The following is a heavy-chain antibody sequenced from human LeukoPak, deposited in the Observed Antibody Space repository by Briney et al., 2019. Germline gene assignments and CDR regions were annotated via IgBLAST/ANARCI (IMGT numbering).Heavy chain of an antibody. CDR1: GGSISSGGSS. J-gene: IGHJ6*02. V-gene: IGHV4-30-2*01. Sequence: SQTLSLTCAVSGGSISSGGSSWSWIRQPPGKGLEWIGYIYHSGSTYYNPSLKSRVTISVDRSKNQFSLKLSSVTAADTAVYYCARVIRYSSPQMGYYYYGMDVWGQGTTVTVSS. D-gene: IGHD6-13*01. CDR2: IYHSGST. CDR3: ARVIRYSSPQMGYYYYGMDV.